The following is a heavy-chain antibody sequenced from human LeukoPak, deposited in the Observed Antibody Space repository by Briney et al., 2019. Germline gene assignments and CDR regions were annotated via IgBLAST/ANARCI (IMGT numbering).Heavy chain of an antibody. D-gene: IGHD3-10*01. Sequence: SQTLSLTCAISGDSVSSNSAAWNWMRQSPSRGLEWLGRTYYRSKGYNDYAVSVKRRITINPDTSRNQFSLQLNSVTPEDTAVYYCVKDRWFGELDCWGQGTLVTVSS. J-gene: IGHJ4*02. CDR2: TYYRSKGYN. V-gene: IGHV6-1*01. CDR3: VKDRWFGELDC. CDR1: GDSVSSNSAA.